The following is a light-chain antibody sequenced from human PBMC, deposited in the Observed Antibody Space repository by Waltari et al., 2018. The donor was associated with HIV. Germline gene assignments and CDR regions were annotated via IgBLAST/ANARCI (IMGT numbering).Light chain of an antibody. CDR2: EVR. V-gene: IGLV2-23*02. CDR3: CSYATSSTLI. J-gene: IGLJ2*01. Sequence: QSALTQPASVSGSPGQSITISCTGTSSDVGNYDLVSWYPQTPGKAPKVIIYEVRKRPAGVSNRFSGSKSGNTASLTISGLQSEDEASYYCCSYATSSTLIFGGGTKLTVL. CDR1: SSDVGNYDL.